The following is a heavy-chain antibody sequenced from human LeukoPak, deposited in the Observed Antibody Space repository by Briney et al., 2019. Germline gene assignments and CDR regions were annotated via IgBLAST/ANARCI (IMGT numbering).Heavy chain of an antibody. CDR2: IVIGSGDT. V-gene: IGHV1-58*01. CDR3: AACGLLWAFDI. CDR1: GFTFPSSA. J-gene: IGHJ3*02. Sequence: ASVKVSCKASGFTFPSSAVQWVRQSRGQRLEWIGWIVIGSGDTNYAQKFQEGVTITRDMSTSTVYMELSSLRSEDTAVYYCAACGLLWAFDIWGQGTMVTVS. D-gene: IGHD3-10*01.